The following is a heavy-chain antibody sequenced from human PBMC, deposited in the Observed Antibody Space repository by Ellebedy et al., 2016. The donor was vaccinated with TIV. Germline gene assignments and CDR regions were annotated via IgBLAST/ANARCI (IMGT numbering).Heavy chain of an antibody. CDR3: ARDVDTTSHFSRFDP. Sequence: GESLKISCAASGFTFTNYGMHWVRQAPGKGLEWVAVLWSDGNKKNYVDSLKGRFTVSRDDSKNTHYLQMNSLRAEDTAVYYCARDVDTTSHFSRFDPWGQGTLVTVSS. V-gene: IGHV3-33*01. J-gene: IGHJ5*02. CDR1: GFTFTNYG. CDR2: LWSDGNKK. D-gene: IGHD3-3*02.